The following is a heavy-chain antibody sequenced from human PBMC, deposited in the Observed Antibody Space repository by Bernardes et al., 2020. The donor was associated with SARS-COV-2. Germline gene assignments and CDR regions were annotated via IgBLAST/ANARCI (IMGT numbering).Heavy chain of an antibody. CDR3: AKESRVWGSNDH. V-gene: IGHV3-23*01. CDR1: GFTFRGYA. D-gene: IGHD3-16*01. J-gene: IGHJ1*01. CDR2: IIDTGGIT. Sequence: GGSLRLSCAASGFTFRGYAMSWVRQAPGKGLEWVARIIDTGGITSYADSVKGRFTISRDNSKDTLFLQMNSLRAEDTGKYYCAKESRVWGSNDHWGQGTLVTVSS.